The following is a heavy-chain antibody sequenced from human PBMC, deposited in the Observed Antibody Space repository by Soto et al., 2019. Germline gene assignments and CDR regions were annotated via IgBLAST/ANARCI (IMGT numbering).Heavy chain of an antibody. J-gene: IGHJ4*02. V-gene: IGHV3-48*03. D-gene: IGHD3-9*01. CDR1: GFTFRTYE. Sequence: PGGSLILSSGTSGFTFRTYEMNWVRQTPPRGLERISYIDTSGDTIRYADSVKVRFTISRDNAKNSLYLQMNSVRAEDTAVYYCASARYYDILTGYLLGPYFDYWGQGTLVAVSS. CDR3: ASARYYDILTGYLLGPYFDY. CDR2: IDTSGDTI.